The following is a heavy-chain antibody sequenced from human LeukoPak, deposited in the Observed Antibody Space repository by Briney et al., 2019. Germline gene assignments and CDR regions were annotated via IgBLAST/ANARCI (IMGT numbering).Heavy chain of an antibody. CDR3: ARARRVGNLDY. Sequence: GGPLRLSCAASGFTFSSYWMSWVRQAPGKGLEWVANIKQDGSEKYYVDSVKGRFTISRDNAKNSLYLQMNSLRAEDTAVYYCARARRVGNLDYWGQGTLVTVSS. V-gene: IGHV3-7*01. J-gene: IGHJ4*02. CDR2: IKQDGSEK. CDR1: GFTFSSYW. D-gene: IGHD2-15*01.